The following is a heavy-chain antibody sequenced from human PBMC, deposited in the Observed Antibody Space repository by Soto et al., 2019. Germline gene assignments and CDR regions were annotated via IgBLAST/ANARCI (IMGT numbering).Heavy chain of an antibody. Sequence: GGSLRLSCTASGFTFRDYAMSWVRQAPGKGLEWVGFIRSKAYGGTTDYAASVKARFTISRDDSKSIAYLQMNSLKTEDTAVYYCIRGATHYYYYGMDVWGQGTTVTVSS. J-gene: IGHJ6*02. CDR3: IRGATHYYYYGMDV. CDR1: GFTFRDYA. V-gene: IGHV3-49*04. D-gene: IGHD5-12*01. CDR2: IRSKAYGGTT.